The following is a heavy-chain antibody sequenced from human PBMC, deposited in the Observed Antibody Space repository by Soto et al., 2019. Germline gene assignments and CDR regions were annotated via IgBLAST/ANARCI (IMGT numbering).Heavy chain of an antibody. D-gene: IGHD2-2*01. Sequence: EVQLVESGGGLVQPGGSLRLSCAASGFTFSSYWIHWVRQAPGKGLVWVSRINSDGSSTTYADSVKGRFTISRDNANTTLYLQMTSLRAEDTAVYYCARVSREVVPAAIDYWGQGTLVTVSS. CDR3: ARVSREVVPAAIDY. CDR2: INSDGSST. CDR1: GFTFSSYW. V-gene: IGHV3-74*01. J-gene: IGHJ4*02.